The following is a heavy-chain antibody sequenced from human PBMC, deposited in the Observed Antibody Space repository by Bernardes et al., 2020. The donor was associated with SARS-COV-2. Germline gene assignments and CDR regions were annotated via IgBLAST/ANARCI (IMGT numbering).Heavy chain of an antibody. V-gene: IGHV3-74*01. D-gene: IGHD1-1*01. Sequence: GGSLRLSCAASGFSFSNYWMYWVRQAPGKGLMWVSRINSDGTSTSYADSVKGRFTISRDNAKNTMYLQMNSLRADDTAVYYCASGNSYVFHIWGQGTIVTMSS. J-gene: IGHJ3*02. CDR3: ASGNSYVFHI. CDR1: GFSFSNYW. CDR2: INSDGTST.